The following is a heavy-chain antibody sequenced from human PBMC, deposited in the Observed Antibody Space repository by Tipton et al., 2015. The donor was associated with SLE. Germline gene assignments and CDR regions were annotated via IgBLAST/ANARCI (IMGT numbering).Heavy chain of an antibody. Sequence: GSLRLSCAASGFIFTDFYLTWIRQAPGKGLEWVSSISSSSTYIYYADSVKGRFTISRDNSNKSLFLQMKSLRSEDTAVYFCASNYDFGSAIPYWGQGTLVAVSA. CDR2: ISSSSTYI. CDR3: ASNYDFGSAIPY. V-gene: IGHV3-11*06. D-gene: IGHD3-3*01. J-gene: IGHJ4*02. CDR1: GFIFTDFY.